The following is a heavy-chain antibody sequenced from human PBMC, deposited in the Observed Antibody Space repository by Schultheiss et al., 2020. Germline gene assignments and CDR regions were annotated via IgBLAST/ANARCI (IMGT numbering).Heavy chain of an antibody. D-gene: IGHD5-18*01. V-gene: IGHV3-23*01. Sequence: GGSLRLSCAASGFTFSSYAMSWVRQAPGKGLEWVSAISGSGGSTYYADSVKGRFTISRDNSKNTLYLQMNSLRAEDTAVYYCAKGPGYSYGYQFTGYHDYWGQGTLVTV. CDR1: GFTFSSYA. CDR2: ISGSGGST. CDR3: AKGPGYSYGYQFTGYHDY. J-gene: IGHJ4*02.